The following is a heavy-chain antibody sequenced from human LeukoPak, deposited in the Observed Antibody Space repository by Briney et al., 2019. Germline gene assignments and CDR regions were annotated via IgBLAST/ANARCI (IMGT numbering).Heavy chain of an antibody. D-gene: IGHD6-6*01. CDR1: GFTFSSYS. Sequence: GGSLRLSCAASGFTFSSYSMNWVRQAPGKGLEWVSSISSSSSYVYYADSVKGRFTISRDNAKNSLYLQMNSLRAEDTAVYYCARARPGPSSSSFCDYWGQGTLVTVSS. CDR3: ARARPGPSSSSFCDY. V-gene: IGHV3-21*01. J-gene: IGHJ4*02. CDR2: ISSSSSYV.